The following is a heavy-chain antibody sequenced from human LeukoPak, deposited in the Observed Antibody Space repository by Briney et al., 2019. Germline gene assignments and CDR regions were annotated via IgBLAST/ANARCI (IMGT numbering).Heavy chain of an antibody. V-gene: IGHV1-2*02. Sequence: ASVKVSCKASGYTFTDCHVHWVRQAPGQGLEWMGWINPNSGGTHYAQKFQGRVTMTRDTSISTAYMELSRLRSDDTAVYYCARGPYGSENYYDYWGQGTLATVSS. J-gene: IGHJ4*02. CDR3: ARGPYGSENYYDY. D-gene: IGHD3-10*01. CDR2: INPNSGGT. CDR1: GYTFTDCH.